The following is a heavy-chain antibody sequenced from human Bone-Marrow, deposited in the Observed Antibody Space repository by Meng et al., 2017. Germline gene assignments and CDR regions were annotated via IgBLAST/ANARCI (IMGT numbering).Heavy chain of an antibody. CDR2: INHSGST. D-gene: IGHD4-11*01. CDR3: ARGPTTMAHDFDY. CDR1: GGSFSDYY. Sequence: VQLTQGGAGLLQPSGTLSPTCVVSGGSFSDYYWSWIRQPPGKGLEWIGEINHSGSTNYNPSLESRATISVDTSQNNLSLKLSSVTAADSAVYYCARGPTTMAHDFDYWGQGTLVTVSS. V-gene: IGHV4-34*01. J-gene: IGHJ4*02.